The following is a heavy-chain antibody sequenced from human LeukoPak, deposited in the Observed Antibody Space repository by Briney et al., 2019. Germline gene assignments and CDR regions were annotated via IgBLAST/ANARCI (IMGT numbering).Heavy chain of an antibody. J-gene: IGHJ6*03. V-gene: IGHV3-48*01. Sequence: PGGSLRLSCAASGFTFSSYSMNWVRQAPGKGLEWVSYISSSSSSIYYADSVKGRFTISRDNAKNSLCLQMNSLRAEDTAVYYCARELLSSRKIYYYYMDVWGKETTVTVSS. CDR2: ISSSSSSI. D-gene: IGHD6-13*01. CDR3: ARELLSSRKIYYYYMDV. CDR1: GFTFSSYS.